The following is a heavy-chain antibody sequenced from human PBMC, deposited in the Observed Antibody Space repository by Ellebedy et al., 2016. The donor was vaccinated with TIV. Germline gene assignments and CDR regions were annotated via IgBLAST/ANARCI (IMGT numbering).Heavy chain of an antibody. Sequence: GESLKISXSASGFTFSNYAMSWVRQAPGKGLEWVSGISGSGGSTYYADSVKGRFTISRDNFKNTLYLQMNSLKTEDTAVYYCVRGEVGPTQPLLFDFWGQGTLVTVSS. CDR1: GFTFSNYA. CDR3: VRGEVGPTQPLLFDF. CDR2: ISGSGGST. D-gene: IGHD1-14*01. V-gene: IGHV3-23*01. J-gene: IGHJ4*02.